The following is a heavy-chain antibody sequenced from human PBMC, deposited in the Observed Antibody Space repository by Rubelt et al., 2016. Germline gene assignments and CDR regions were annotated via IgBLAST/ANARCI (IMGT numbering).Heavy chain of an antibody. D-gene: IGHD3-22*01. J-gene: IGHJ4*02. V-gene: IGHV1-24*01. Sequence: PTELSMHWVRQAPGKGLEWMGGFDPEDGETIYAQKFQGRVTMTEDTSTDTAYMELSSLRSEDTAVYYCATSKYYYDSRILDYWGQGTLVTVSS. CDR2: FDPEDGET. CDR3: ATSKYYYDSRILDY. CDR1: PTELS.